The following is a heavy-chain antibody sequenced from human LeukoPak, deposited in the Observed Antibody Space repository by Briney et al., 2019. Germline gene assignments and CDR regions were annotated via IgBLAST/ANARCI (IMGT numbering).Heavy chain of an antibody. CDR2: ISWNSGSI. CDR1: GFTFDDYA. D-gene: IGHD3-10*02. J-gene: IGHJ6*04. V-gene: IGHV3-9*01. Sequence: GGSLRLSCAASGFTFDDYAMHWVRQAPGKGLEWVSGISWNSGSIGYADSVKGRFTISRDNSKDTLYLQMNSLRAEDTAVYYCAELGITMIGGVWGKGTTVTISS. CDR3: AELGITMIGGV.